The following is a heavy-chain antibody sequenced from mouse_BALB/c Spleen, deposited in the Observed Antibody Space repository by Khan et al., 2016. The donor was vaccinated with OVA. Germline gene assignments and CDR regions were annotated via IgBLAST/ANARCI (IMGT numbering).Heavy chain of an antibody. J-gene: IGHJ2*01. V-gene: IGHV1-20*02. CDR1: GYSFTGYF. CDR2: INPHFGET. D-gene: IGHD1-1*01. CDR3: ARSYGSDFDY. Sequence: VQLQQSGPELVKPGASVKISCKASGYSFTGYFMHWVMQSHGKSLEWIGRINPHFGETFYNHKFVDKATLTVDESSSTAYLELRSLASEDSAVYYCARSYGSDFDYWGQGTTLTVSS.